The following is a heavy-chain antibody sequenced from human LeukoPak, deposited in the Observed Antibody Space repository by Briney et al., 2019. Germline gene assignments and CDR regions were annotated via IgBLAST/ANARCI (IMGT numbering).Heavy chain of an antibody. Sequence: GGSLRLSCTVAGFPFSSYWMHWVRQAPGKGLVWVSRLSTDVSTTSYAHSVKGRFTISRDNAKNTLYLQMKSIRAEDTAIYYCSRVGTGTTRDYWGQGTLVTVSS. J-gene: IGHJ4*02. CDR3: SRVGTGTTRDY. V-gene: IGHV3-74*01. CDR1: GFPFSSYW. D-gene: IGHD1-14*01. CDR2: LSTDVSTT.